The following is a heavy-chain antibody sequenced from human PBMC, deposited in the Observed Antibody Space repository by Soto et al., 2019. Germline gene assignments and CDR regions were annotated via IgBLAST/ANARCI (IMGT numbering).Heavy chain of an antibody. V-gene: IGHV3-30*18. J-gene: IGHJ6*02. Sequence: GGSLRLSCAASGFTFSSYGMHWVRQAPGKGLEWVAVISYDGSNKYYADSVKGRFTISRDNSKNTLYLQMNSLRAEDTAVYYCAKDILGYCSSTSCYYWYYYYGMDVWGQGTTVTVSS. CDR1: GFTFSSYG. CDR3: AKDILGYCSSTSCYYWYYYYGMDV. D-gene: IGHD2-2*01. CDR2: ISYDGSNK.